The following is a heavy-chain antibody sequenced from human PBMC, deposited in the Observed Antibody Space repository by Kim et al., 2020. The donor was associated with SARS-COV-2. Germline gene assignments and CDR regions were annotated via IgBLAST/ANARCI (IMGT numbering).Heavy chain of an antibody. J-gene: IGHJ5*02. D-gene: IGHD3-3*01. CDR1: GYTFTSYG. CDR3: ARRDYDFWSPMKVCYWFDP. Sequence: ASVKVSCKASGYTFTSYGISWVRQAPGQGLEWMGWISAYNGNTNYAQKLQGRVTMTTDTSTSTAYMELRSLRSDDTAVYYCARRDYDFWSPMKVCYWFDPWGQGTLVTVSS. V-gene: IGHV1-18*01. CDR2: ISAYNGNT.